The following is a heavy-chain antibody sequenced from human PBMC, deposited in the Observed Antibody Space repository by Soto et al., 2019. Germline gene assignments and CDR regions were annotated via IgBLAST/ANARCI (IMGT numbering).Heavy chain of an antibody. D-gene: IGHD1-1*01. CDR2: IYYSGNT. V-gene: IGHV4-39*01. CDR3: ARVRKTVAGLPLDS. J-gene: IGHJ4*02. CDR1: GGSISSSSYF. Sequence: QLQLQESGPGLVKPSETLSLTCAVSGGSISSSSYFWGWIRQPPGKELEWIGPIYYSGNTYYNQALKSQVTNTVDTSKIQFTLRLISVTAAYAAVDFCARVRKTVAGLPLDSWGQGTLVTVSS.